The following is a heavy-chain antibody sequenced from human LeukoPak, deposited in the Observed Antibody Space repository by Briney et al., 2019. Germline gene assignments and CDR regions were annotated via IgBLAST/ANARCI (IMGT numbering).Heavy chain of an antibody. CDR3: VKTMVTFGGIIRADAFDI. CDR1: GFTFSIYA. CDR2: INNNGGTT. V-gene: IGHV3-64D*06. Sequence: GGSLRLSCSASGFTFSIYAMHWVRQAPGKGLEYLSGINNNGGTTNYADSVKGRFTISRDNFKNTLYLQMSSLRPEDTAVHYCVKTMVTFGGIIRADAFDIWGQGTMVTVSS. J-gene: IGHJ3*02. D-gene: IGHD3-16*01.